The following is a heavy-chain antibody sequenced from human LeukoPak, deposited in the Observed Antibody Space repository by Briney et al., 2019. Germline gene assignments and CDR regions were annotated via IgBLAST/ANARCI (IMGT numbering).Heavy chain of an antibody. CDR1: GFTFSSYA. J-gene: IGHJ4*02. Sequence: HPGGSLRLSCAASGFTFSSYAMSWVRQAPGKGLEWVSAISGSGGSTYYADSVKGRFTISRDNSKNTLYLQMNSQRAEDTAVYYCARSGGSDTSGYYPFDSWGQGTLVTVSS. V-gene: IGHV3-23*01. CDR3: ARSGGSDTSGYYPFDS. CDR2: ISGSGGST. D-gene: IGHD3-22*01.